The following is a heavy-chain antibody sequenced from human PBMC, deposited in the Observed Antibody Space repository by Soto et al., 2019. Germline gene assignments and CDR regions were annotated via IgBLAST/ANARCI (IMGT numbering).Heavy chain of an antibody. J-gene: IGHJ3*02. CDR1: GYSFTSYD. D-gene: IGHD2-15*01. V-gene: IGHV1-8*01. Sequence: ASVKVSCKASGYSFTSYDVNWVRQATVQVLELIVWINPNIFNTSFSEKFQGRFTITMYTPIITSYIELIFLTSEDTAVYYCSXYPYTSYCSDGSCYYDAFDIWGQGTVVTVSS. CDR3: SXYPYTSYCSDGSCYYDAFDI. CDR2: INPNIFNT.